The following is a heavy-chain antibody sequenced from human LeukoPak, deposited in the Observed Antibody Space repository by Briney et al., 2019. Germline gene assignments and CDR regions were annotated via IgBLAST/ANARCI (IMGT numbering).Heavy chain of an antibody. CDR2: IWDDGNNK. CDR1: GFSFSNHG. D-gene: IGHD3-10*01. J-gene: IGHJ5*02. Sequence: GGSLRLSCAASGFSFSNHGMHWVRQAPGKRLEWVAVIWDDGNNKRYANSVNGRFTISRDNSENTLYLQMNGLTAEDTAMYYCARDSYQDYFGRFDPWGQGTLVIVSS. V-gene: IGHV3-33*01. CDR3: ARDSYQDYFGRFDP.